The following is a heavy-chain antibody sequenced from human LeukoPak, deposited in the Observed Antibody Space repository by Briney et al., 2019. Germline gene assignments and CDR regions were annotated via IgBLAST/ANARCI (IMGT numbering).Heavy chain of an antibody. V-gene: IGHV3-33*06. Sequence: PGGSLRLSCAASGFTFSRYGMHWVRQAPGKGLEWVAVIWYDGSNKYYADSVKGRFTISRDNSKNTLYLQMNSLRAEDTAVYYCAKEYCTLTSCSTLGREFDYRGQGTLVTVSS. D-gene: IGHD2-2*01. CDR2: IWYDGSNK. CDR1: GFTFSRYG. CDR3: AKEYCTLTSCSTLGREFDY. J-gene: IGHJ4*02.